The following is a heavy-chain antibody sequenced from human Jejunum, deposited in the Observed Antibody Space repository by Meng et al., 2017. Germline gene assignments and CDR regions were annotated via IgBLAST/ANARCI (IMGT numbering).Heavy chain of an antibody. J-gene: IGHJ4*02. CDR2: IHYSGST. D-gene: IGHD6-19*01. Sequence: QARVQEPGPGPAVPPETLSRTCTVTSASMNPYYWSWIRQPPWKGLEWIGYIHYSGSTDYNPSLQSRLTKSVDTSKNHFSLKLMSVTAGDTAVYYCARGNGWHDYWGQGTLVTVSS. V-gene: IGHV4-59*01. CDR3: ARGNGWHDY. CDR1: SASMNPYY.